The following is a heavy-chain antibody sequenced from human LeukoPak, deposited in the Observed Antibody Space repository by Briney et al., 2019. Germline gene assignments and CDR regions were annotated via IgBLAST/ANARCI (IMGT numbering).Heavy chain of an antibody. V-gene: IGHV1-18*01. CDR1: GYTFTTYG. J-gene: IGHJ6*02. CDR2: ISAYNGNT. Sequence: ASVKVSCKTSGYTFTTYGISWVRQAPGQGLEGMGGISAYNGNTKYAQKLQGRVTMTTDTSTSTSYMEVRSLRSEDPAVYYWWRDPVCSSGYSYYYYGMDVWGQGTTVTVS. D-gene: IGHD6-13*01. CDR3: WRDPVCSSGYSYYYYGMDV.